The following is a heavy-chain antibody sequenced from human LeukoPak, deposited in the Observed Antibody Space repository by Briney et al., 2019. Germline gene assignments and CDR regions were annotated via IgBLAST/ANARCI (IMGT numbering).Heavy chain of an antibody. CDR3: ARVMLYSSSWYSSLGLNDVSDI. J-gene: IGHJ3*02. CDR2: ISSSSSTI. V-gene: IGHV3-48*01. D-gene: IGHD6-13*01. Sequence: QPGGSLRLSCAASGFTFSSSSMNWVRQAPGKGLEWVSYISSSSSTIYYADSVKGRFTISRDNAKNSLYLQMNSLRAEDTAVYYCARVMLYSSSWYSSLGLNDVSDIWGQGTMVTVSS. CDR1: GFTFSSSS.